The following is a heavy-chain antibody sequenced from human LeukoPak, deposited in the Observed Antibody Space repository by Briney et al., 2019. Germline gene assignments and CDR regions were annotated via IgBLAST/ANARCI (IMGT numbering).Heavy chain of an antibody. D-gene: IGHD1-26*01. CDR2: ISFDGRIE. J-gene: IGHJ3*02. V-gene: IGHV3-30*18. CDR1: GFTFDDYA. Sequence: GGSLRLSCAASGFTFDDYAMHWVRQAPGKGLEWVAIISFDGRIEYYIDSVKGRFTISRDKSKNTLYLQMNSLRPEDTAVYYCAKERASMGADAFDIWGQGTLVTVSS. CDR3: AKERASMGADAFDI.